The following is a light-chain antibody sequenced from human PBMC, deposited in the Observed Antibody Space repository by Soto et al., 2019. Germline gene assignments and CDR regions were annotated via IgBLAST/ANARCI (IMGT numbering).Light chain of an antibody. CDR2: EIN. CDR1: SSDVGAYDY. V-gene: IGLV2-8*01. CDR3: SSFAGSHNFPYV. J-gene: IGLJ1*01. Sequence: QSALTQPPSASVSPGQSVTISCTGTSSDVGAYDYVSWYQQHPGKAPKLMIYEINKRPSGVPDRFSGSKSGNTASLTVSGLQAEDEADYYCSSFAGSHNFPYVFGTGTKVTVL.